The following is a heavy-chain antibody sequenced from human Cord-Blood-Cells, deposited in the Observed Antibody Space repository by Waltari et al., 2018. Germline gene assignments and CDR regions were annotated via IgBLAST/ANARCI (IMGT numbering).Heavy chain of an antibody. CDR1: GYTFTSYY. Sequence: QVQLVQSGAEVKKPGASVKVSCKASGYTFTSYYMHWVRQAPGQGLEWRGIINPSGGSTSYAQKFQGRGTMTSDTSTSTVYMELSSLRSEDTAVYYCAREAGAAAALDYWGQGTLVTVSS. CDR2: INPSGGST. V-gene: IGHV1-46*01. J-gene: IGHJ4*02. D-gene: IGHD2-2*01. CDR3: AREAGAAAALDY.